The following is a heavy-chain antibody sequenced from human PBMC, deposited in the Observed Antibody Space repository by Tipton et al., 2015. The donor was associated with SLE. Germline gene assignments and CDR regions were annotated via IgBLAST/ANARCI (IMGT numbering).Heavy chain of an antibody. D-gene: IGHD6-13*01. J-gene: IGHJ4*02. Sequence: TLSLTCTVSGGSISSYYWSWLRQPPGKGLEWIGYIYYSGSTNYNPSLKSRVTISVDTSKNQFSLKLSSVTAADTALYYCARGGTAAAYGYFDYWGQGTLVTVSS. V-gene: IGHV4-59*08. CDR1: GGSISSYY. CDR2: IYYSGST. CDR3: ARGGTAAAYGYFDY.